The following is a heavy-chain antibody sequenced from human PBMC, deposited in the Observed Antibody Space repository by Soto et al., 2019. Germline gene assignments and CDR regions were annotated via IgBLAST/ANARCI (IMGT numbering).Heavy chain of an antibody. CDR2: IYYSGST. CDR1: GGSISSGGYY. Sequence: QVQLQESGPGLVKPSQTLSLTCTVSGGSISSGGYYWSWIRQHPGKGLEWIGYIYYSGSTYYNPSRKSRVTISVDTSKNQFSPKLSSVTAADTAVYYCARDRGIYDSSGYYYVDYWGQGTLVTVSS. J-gene: IGHJ4*02. CDR3: ARDRGIYDSSGYYYVDY. D-gene: IGHD3-22*01. V-gene: IGHV4-31*03.